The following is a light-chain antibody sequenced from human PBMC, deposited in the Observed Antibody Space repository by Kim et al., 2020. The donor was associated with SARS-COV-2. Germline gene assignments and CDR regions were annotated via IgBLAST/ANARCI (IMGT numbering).Light chain of an antibody. CDR2: EVS. J-gene: IGLJ1*01. V-gene: IGLV2-14*01. Sequence: GQSSTISCTGTSRDVGGYNYVAWYQQHPGKAPKLMIYEVSNRPSGVSNRFSGSKSGNTASLTISGLQAEDEADYYCSSYTSSSTRVFGTGTKVTVL. CDR3: SSYTSSSTRV. CDR1: SRDVGGYNY.